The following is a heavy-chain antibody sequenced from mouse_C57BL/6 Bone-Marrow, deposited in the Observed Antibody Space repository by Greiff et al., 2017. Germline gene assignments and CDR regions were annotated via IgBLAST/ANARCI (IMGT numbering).Heavy chain of an antibody. CDR3: ARQGLMPTVVPYFDY. CDR1: GFTFSSYG. D-gene: IGHD1-1*01. Sequence: EVMLVESGGDLVKPGGSLKLSCAASGFTFSSYGMSWVRQTPDKRLEWVATISSGGSYTYYPDSVKGRFTISRDNAKNTLYLQMSSLKSEDTAMYYCARQGLMPTVVPYFDYWGQGTTLTVSS. J-gene: IGHJ2*01. CDR2: ISSGGSYT. V-gene: IGHV5-6*01.